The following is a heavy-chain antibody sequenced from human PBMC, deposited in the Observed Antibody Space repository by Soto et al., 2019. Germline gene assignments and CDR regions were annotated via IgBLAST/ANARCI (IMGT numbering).Heavy chain of an antibody. CDR2: IYYSGST. CDR1: GGSISSGNYY. CDR3: ARPDYDILRFDP. Sequence: QLQLQESGPGLVKPSETLSLTCTVSGGSISSGNYYWGWIRQPPGKGLEWMGNIYYSGSTYYNPSRKSRGSMYVDTSKNQFSLKLSSVTAADTAVYYCARPDYDILRFDPWGQGTLVTVSS. J-gene: IGHJ5*02. V-gene: IGHV4-39*01. D-gene: IGHD3-9*01.